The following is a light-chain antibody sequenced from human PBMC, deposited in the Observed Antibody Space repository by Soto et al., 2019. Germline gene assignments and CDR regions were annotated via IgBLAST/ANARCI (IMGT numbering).Light chain of an antibody. CDR2: DAS. J-gene: IGKJ1*01. CDR3: QQYGSSVS. Sequence: EIVLTQSPATLSLSPGERATLSCTDSHSVSRYFAWYQQPPGQPPRLLIYDASNRATGIPARFSGSGSGTDFTLTISRLEPEDFAVYYCQQYGSSVSFGQGTKVDIK. CDR1: HSVSRY. V-gene: IGKV3-11*01.